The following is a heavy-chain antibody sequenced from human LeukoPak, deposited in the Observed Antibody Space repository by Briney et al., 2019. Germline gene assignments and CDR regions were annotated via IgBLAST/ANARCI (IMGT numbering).Heavy chain of an antibody. CDR2: ISSTSRSYI. J-gene: IGHJ6*03. D-gene: IGHD5-12*01. Sequence: GGSLRLSCAASGFTFSSYEMNWVRQAPGKGLEGVSSISSTSRSYIYYADSVKGRFTISRDNAKNSLYLQMNSLRAEDTAVYYCAREHSGYDFPGRDYYYMDVWGKGTTVTVSS. CDR3: AREHSGYDFPGRDYYYMDV. CDR1: GFTFSSYE. V-gene: IGHV3-21*01.